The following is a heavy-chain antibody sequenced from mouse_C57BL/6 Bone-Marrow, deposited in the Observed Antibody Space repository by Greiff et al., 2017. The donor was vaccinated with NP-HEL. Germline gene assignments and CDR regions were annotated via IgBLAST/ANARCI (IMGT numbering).Heavy chain of an antibody. D-gene: IGHD4-1*01. CDR1: GYSITSGYY. CDR3: ASPGNWDLFAY. V-gene: IGHV3-6*01. J-gene: IGHJ3*01. CDR2: ISYDGSN. Sequence: EVQLQESGPGLVKPSQSLSLTCSVTGYSITSGYYWNWIRQFPGNQLEWMGYISYDGSNNYNPSLKNRISITRDTSKNQFFLKLNSVTTEDTATYYCASPGNWDLFAYWGQGTLVTVSA.